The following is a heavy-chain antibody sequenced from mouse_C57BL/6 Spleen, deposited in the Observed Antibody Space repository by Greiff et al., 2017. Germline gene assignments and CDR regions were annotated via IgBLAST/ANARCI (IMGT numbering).Heavy chain of an antibody. CDR3: ARKGAVFPMDY. CDR2: IYPGDGDT. Sequence: QVPLQQSGPELVKPGASVKISCKASGYAFSSSWMNWVKQRPGKGLEWIGRIYPGDGDTNYNGKFKGKATLTADKSSSTAYMQLSSLTSEDSAVYFCARKGAVFPMDYWGQGTSVTVSS. V-gene: IGHV1-82*01. J-gene: IGHJ4*01. CDR1: GYAFSSSW.